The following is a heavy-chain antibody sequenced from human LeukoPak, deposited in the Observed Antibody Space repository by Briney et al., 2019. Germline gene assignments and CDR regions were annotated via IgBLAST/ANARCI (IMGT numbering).Heavy chain of an antibody. D-gene: IGHD3-3*01. J-gene: IGHJ4*02. Sequence: GGSLRLSCAASGFTFSSYSMNWVRQAPGKGLEWVSSISSSSSYIYYADSVKGRFTISRDNAKNSLYLQMNSLRAEDTAVYYCARDGNYDFWSGYYEPMYYFDYWGQGTLVTVSS. CDR2: ISSSSSYI. CDR1: GFTFSSYS. V-gene: IGHV3-21*01. CDR3: ARDGNYDFWSGYYEPMYYFDY.